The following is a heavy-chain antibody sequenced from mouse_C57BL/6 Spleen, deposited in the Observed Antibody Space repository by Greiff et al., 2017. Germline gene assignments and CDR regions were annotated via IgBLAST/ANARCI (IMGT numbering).Heavy chain of an antibody. Sequence: EVQLVESGGGLVKPGGSLKLSCAASGFTFSSYTMSWVRQTPEKRLEWVATISGGGGNTYYPDSVKGRVTISRDNAKNTLYLQMSSLRSEDTALYYCARQAMVTPSFAYWGQGTLVTVSA. CDR3: ARQAMVTPSFAY. V-gene: IGHV5-9*01. J-gene: IGHJ3*01. D-gene: IGHD2-2*01. CDR1: GFTFSSYT. CDR2: ISGGGGNT.